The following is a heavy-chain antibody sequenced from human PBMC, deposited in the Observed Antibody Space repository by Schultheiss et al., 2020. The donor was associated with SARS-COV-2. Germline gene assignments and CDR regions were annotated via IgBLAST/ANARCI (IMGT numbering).Heavy chain of an antibody. J-gene: IGHJ2*01. Sequence: SVKVSCKASGGTFSSYAISWVRQAPGQGLEWMGRIIPILGTANYAQKFQGRVTITADKSTSTAYMELSRLRSEDTAVYYCARDGAGGSGLWGRGTLVTVSS. CDR2: IIPILGTA. V-gene: IGHV1-69*04. CDR3: ARDGAGGSGL. CDR1: GGTFSSYA. D-gene: IGHD3-10*01.